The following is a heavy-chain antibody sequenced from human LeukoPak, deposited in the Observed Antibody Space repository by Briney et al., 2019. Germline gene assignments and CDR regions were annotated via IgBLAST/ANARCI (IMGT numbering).Heavy chain of an antibody. J-gene: IGHJ4*02. V-gene: IGHV4-34*01. CDR2: INHSGST. CDR3: ASVCSGGSCYSRIDY. CDR1: GESFSGYY. Sequence: SETLSLTCAVYGESFSGYYWSWIRQPPGKGLEWIGEINHSGSTNYNPSLKSRVTISVDTSKNQFSLKLSSVTAADTAVYYCASVCSGGSCYSRIDYWGQGTLVTVSS. D-gene: IGHD2-15*01.